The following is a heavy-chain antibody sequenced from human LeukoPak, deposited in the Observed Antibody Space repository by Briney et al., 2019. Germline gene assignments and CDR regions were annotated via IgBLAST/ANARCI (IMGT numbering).Heavy chain of an antibody. CDR1: GYSFTSYW. CDR2: IYPGDSDT. V-gene: IGHV5-51*01. D-gene: IGHD1-14*01. J-gene: IGHJ6*03. Sequence: GESLKISCKGSGYSFTSYWIGWVRQMPGKGLEWMGIIYPGDSDTRYRPSFQGHVTISADKSISTAYLQWSSLKASDTAMYYCARLDGIFSNYYYYMDVWGKGTTVTISS. CDR3: ARLDGIFSNYYYYMDV.